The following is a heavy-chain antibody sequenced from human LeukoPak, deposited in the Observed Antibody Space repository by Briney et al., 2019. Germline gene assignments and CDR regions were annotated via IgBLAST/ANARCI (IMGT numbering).Heavy chain of an antibody. CDR2: ISAYNGNT. V-gene: IGHV1-18*01. CDR1: GYTFTSYG. D-gene: IGHD5-12*01. CDR3: ARDFSGYSGYDPFDY. J-gene: IGHJ4*02. Sequence: ASVKVSCKASGYTFTSYGISWVRQAPGQGLEWMGWISAYNGNTNYAQKLQGRVTMTTDTSTSKAYMELRSLRSDDTAVYYCARDFSGYSGYDPFDYWGQGTLVTVSS.